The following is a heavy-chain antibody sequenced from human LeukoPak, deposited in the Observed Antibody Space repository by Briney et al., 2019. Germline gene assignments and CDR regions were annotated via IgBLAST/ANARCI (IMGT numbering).Heavy chain of an antibody. CDR1: GLTFSNAW. Sequence: GGSLRLSCEAAGLTFSNAWMSWVRQAPGKGLEWVGRIKSRGDGGTIDYAEPVKGRFIISRDDSRNTLYLQMNNLKIEDTAMYYCTTLRLTASDSWGQGTRVSVSS. V-gene: IGHV3-15*01. CDR3: TTLRLTASDS. CDR2: IKSRGDGGTI. D-gene: IGHD5-18*01. J-gene: IGHJ5*02.